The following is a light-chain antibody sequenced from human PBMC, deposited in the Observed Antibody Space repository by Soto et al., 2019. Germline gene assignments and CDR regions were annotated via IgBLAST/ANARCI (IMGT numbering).Light chain of an antibody. CDR2: GAS. CDR3: RQYCSSPLT. V-gene: IGKV3-20*01. J-gene: IGKJ4*01. CDR1: QSVSSSF. Sequence: EIVLTQSPGTLSLSPGERATLSCRASQSVSSSFLAWYQQKPGQAPRLLIYGASSRATGIPDRFSGSGSGADFTVTIGRVEPEDVAVYYGRQYCSSPLTFGGGTKVEIK.